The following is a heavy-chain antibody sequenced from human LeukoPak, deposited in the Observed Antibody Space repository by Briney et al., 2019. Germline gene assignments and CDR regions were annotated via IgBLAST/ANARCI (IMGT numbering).Heavy chain of an antibody. V-gene: IGHV4-61*08. D-gene: IGHD6-6*01. Sequence: SETLSLTCSVSSGSVSSPDSYWSWIRQPPGKGLEWIGNVYYIGTTTYSSSLKSRVTISVDTSKNQFSLEVTSVTAADTAVYYCARNTSSSPWFDPWAQGTLVTVS. J-gene: IGHJ5*02. CDR1: SGSVSSPDSY. CDR3: ARNTSSSPWFDP. CDR2: VYYIGTT.